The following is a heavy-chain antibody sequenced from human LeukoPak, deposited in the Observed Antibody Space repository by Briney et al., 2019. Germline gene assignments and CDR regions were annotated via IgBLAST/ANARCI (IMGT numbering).Heavy chain of an antibody. V-gene: IGHV3-23*01. J-gene: IGHJ4*02. CDR1: GFTFSSFA. Sequence: GGSLRLSCTASGFTFSSFAMGWVRQAPGKGPEWVSFINDRGVGTRYADSVKGRFSISRDNSKNTLYLQMNSLRAEDTAVYYCARAGNVVRAAAYYFDYWGQGTLVTVSS. D-gene: IGHD2-2*01. CDR2: INDRGVGT. CDR3: ARAGNVVRAAAYYFDY.